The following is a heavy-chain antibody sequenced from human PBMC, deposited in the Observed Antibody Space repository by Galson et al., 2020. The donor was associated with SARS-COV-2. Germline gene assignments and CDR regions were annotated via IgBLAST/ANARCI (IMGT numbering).Heavy chain of an antibody. CDR1: GFTFSSNA. CDR3: AKTQQQLVPGFMDV. Sequence: GGSLRLSCAASGFTFSSNAMSWVRQAPGKGLEWVSTMSATGSSTYYADPVKGRCLVSRDNSKNTLYLQMNSLRVEDTAIYYCAKTQQQLVPGFMDVWGKGTTVTVSS. D-gene: IGHD6-13*01. J-gene: IGHJ6*03. V-gene: IGHV3-23*01. CDR2: MSATGSST.